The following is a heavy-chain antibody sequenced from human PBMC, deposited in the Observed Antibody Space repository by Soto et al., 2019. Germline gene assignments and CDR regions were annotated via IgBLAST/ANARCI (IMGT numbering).Heavy chain of an antibody. Sequence: GASVKVSCKASGYTFTSYDINWVRQATGQGLEWMGWMNPNSGNTGYAQKFQGRVTMTRNTSISTAYMELSSLRSEDTAVYYCARGPIPHYDFWSGAIDYWGQGTLVTVPQ. CDR3: ARGPIPHYDFWSGAIDY. CDR1: GYTFTSYD. J-gene: IGHJ4*02. CDR2: MNPNSGNT. V-gene: IGHV1-8*01. D-gene: IGHD3-3*01.